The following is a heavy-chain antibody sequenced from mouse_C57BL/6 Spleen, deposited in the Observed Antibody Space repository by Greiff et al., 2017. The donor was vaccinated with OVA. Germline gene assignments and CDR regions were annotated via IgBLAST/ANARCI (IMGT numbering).Heavy chain of an antibody. J-gene: IGHJ3*01. Sequence: EVQLKESGGDLVKPGGSLKLSCAASGFTFSSYGMSWVRQTPDKRLEWVATISSGGSYTYYPDSVKGRFTISRDNAKNTLYLQMSSLKSEDTAMYYCARHEKYDWFAYWGQGTLVTVSA. D-gene: IGHD2-14*01. CDR2: ISSGGSYT. CDR1: GFTFSSYG. V-gene: IGHV5-6*01. CDR3: ARHEKYDWFAY.